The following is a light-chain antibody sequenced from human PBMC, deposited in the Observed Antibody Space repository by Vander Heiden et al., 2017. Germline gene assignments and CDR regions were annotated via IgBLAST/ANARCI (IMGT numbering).Light chain of an antibody. Sequence: IQMTQPPSSLPASVGDRVTITCRASQGSSNYLAWYQQKPGKVPKLLIYAASTLQSGVPSRFSGSGSGTDFTLTISSLQPEDVATYYCQKYNSDPYTFGGGTKLEIK. V-gene: IGKV1-27*01. J-gene: IGKJ2*01. CDR2: AAS. CDR1: QGSSNY. CDR3: QKYNSDPYT.